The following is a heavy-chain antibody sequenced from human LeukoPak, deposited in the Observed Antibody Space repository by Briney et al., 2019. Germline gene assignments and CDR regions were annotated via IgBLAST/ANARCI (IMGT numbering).Heavy chain of an antibody. J-gene: IGHJ4*02. V-gene: IGHV1-69*05. CDR1: GGTFSSYA. CDR2: IIPIFGTA. CDR3: ARGAPVGAAAATTAEYYFDY. Sequence: ASVKVSCKASGGTFSSYAISWVRRAPGQGLEWMGGIIPIFGTANYAQKFQGRVTITTDESTSTAYMELSSLRSEDTAVYYCARGAPVGAAAATTAEYYFDYWGQGTLVTVSS. D-gene: IGHD6-13*01.